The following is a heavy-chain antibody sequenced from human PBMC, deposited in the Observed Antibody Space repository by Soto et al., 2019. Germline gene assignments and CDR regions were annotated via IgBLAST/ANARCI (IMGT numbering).Heavy chain of an antibody. CDR2: IYYSGST. D-gene: IGHD6-19*01. Sequence: SETLSLTCTVSGGSISSGGYYWSWIRQHPGKGLEWIGYIYYSGSTYYNPSLKSRVTISVDTSKNQFSLKLNSVTVADTAVYYCARGLNSGWSDHFDSWGPGTLVTVPS. CDR3: ARGLNSGWSDHFDS. J-gene: IGHJ4*02. V-gene: IGHV4-31*03. CDR1: GGSISSGGYY.